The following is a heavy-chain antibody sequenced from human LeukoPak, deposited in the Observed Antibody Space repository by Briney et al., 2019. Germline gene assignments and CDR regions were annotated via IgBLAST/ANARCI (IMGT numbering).Heavy chain of an antibody. CDR2: ISAYNGNT. V-gene: IGHV1-18*04. D-gene: IGHD3-3*01. CDR1: GYSFTSYW. J-gene: IGHJ6*02. Sequence: GESLKISCKGSGYSFTSYWIGWVRQAPGQGLEWMGWISAYNGNTNYAQKLQGRVTMTTDTSTSTAYMGLRSLRSDDTAVYYCARYEHYYYYGMDVWGQGTTVTVSS. CDR3: ARYEHYYYYGMDV.